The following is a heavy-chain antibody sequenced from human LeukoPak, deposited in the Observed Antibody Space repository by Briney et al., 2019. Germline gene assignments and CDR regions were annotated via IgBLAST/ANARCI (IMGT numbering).Heavy chain of an antibody. V-gene: IGHV3-23*01. Sequence: GGSLRLSCAASGFTFSSYGMSWVRQAPGKGPECVSAISPSGRSTYYADSVKGRFTISRDNSRNTLYLQMNSLRAEDTAVYYCAKGFGGYSYGGLYFDYWGQGTLVTVSS. CDR3: AKGFGGYSYGGLYFDY. D-gene: IGHD5-18*01. CDR2: ISPSGRST. J-gene: IGHJ4*02. CDR1: GFTFSSYG.